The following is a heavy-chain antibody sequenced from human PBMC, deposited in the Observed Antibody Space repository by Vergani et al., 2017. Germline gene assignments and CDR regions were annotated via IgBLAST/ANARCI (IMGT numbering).Heavy chain of an antibody. CDR3: ARDTYYYDSSGYYYVRGRGAFDI. CDR1: GFPFSSYW. D-gene: IGHD3-22*01. J-gene: IGHJ3*02. CDR2: ISYDGSKK. V-gene: IGHV3-30-3*01. Sequence: VQLVESGGGLVQPGGSLRLSCAASGFPFSSYWMSWVRQAPGKGLAWVAVISYDGSKKYYADSVKGRFTISRDNSKNTLYLQMNSLRAEDTAVYYCARDTYYYDSSGYYYVRGRGAFDIWGQGTTVTVSS.